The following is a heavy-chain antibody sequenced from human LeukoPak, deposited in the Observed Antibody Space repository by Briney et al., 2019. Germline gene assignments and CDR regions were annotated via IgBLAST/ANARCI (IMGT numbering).Heavy chain of an antibody. D-gene: IGHD5-18*01. CDR3: ARDRWGYSYGGD. CDR1: GRPIKLYM. V-gene: IGHV3-21*01. J-gene: IGHJ4*02. CDR2: ISDEGGYI. Sequence: GGSLRLSCAASGRPIKLYMMNWVRQAPGKGLEWVSSISDEGGYIYYADSVKGRFTISRDNAKNSLYLQLNSLRAEDTAVYYCARDRWGYSYGGDWGQGTLVTVSS.